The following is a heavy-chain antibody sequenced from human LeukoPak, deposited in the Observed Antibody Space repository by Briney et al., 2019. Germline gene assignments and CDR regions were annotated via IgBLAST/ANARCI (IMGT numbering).Heavy chain of an antibody. J-gene: IGHJ4*02. CDR3: ARGPTMIVRGFDY. Sequence: PSETLSLTCAVYGGSFSGYYWSWIRQPPGKGLEWIGEINHSGSTNYNPSLKSRVTTSVDTSKNQFSLKLSSVTAADTAVYYCARGPTMIVRGFDYWGQGTLVTVSS. D-gene: IGHD3-22*01. CDR2: INHSGST. V-gene: IGHV4-34*01. CDR1: GGSFSGYY.